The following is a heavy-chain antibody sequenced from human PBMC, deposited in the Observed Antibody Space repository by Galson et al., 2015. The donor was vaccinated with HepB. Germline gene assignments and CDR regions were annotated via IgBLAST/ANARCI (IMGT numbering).Heavy chain of an antibody. V-gene: IGHV1-2*06. D-gene: IGHD1-26*01. CDR3: ARDRGGVWELLRQVGFDY. Sequence: SVKVSCKASGGTFTGYYMHWVRQAPGQGLEWMGRINPNSGGTNYAQKFQGRVTMTRDTSISTAYMELSRLRSDDTAVYYCARDRGGVWELLRQVGFDYWGQGTLVTVSS. CDR1: GGTFTGYY. CDR2: INPNSGGT. J-gene: IGHJ4*02.